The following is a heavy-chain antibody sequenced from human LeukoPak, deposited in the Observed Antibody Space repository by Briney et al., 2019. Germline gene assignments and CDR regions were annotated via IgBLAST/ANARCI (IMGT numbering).Heavy chain of an antibody. Sequence: GGSLRISCEASEFTAIRAYMNWVRQASGKGLELVLDIFAGGSAYYADSVKGRFTISRDNSKNMVYLQMNSLTAEDTAVYYCARVPDRSGYGGAFDIWGQGTMVTVSS. CDR1: EFTAIRAY. J-gene: IGHJ3*02. CDR2: IFAGGSA. CDR3: ARVPDRSGYGGAFDI. V-gene: IGHV3-53*01. D-gene: IGHD3-22*01.